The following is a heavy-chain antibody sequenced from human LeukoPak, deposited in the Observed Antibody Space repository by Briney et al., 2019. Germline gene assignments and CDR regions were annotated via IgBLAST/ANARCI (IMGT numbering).Heavy chain of an antibody. CDR3: ASLTSSGWLGREKDY. D-gene: IGHD6-19*01. J-gene: IGHJ4*02. CDR2: IYYSGST. V-gene: IGHV4-59*01. CDR1: GGSISNYY. Sequence: SETLSLTCTVSGGSISNYYWSWIRQPPGKGLEWIGYIYYSGSTNYNPSLKSRVTISVDTSKNQFSLKLSSVTAADTAVYYCASLTSSGWLGREKDYWGQGTLVTVSS.